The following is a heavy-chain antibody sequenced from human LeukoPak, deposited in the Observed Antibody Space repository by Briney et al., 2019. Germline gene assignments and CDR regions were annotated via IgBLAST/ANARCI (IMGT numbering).Heavy chain of an antibody. Sequence: GGSLRLSCAASRFTFDDYAMHWVRQAPGKGLEWVSGISWNSGSIGYADSVKGRFPISRNNAKNSIYLQMHSLRVEDMAMYYCEKDMGAMVRGGTNAFDIWGQGTMVTVSS. V-gene: IGHV3-9*03. CDR2: ISWNSGSI. D-gene: IGHD3-10*01. CDR1: RFTFDDYA. J-gene: IGHJ3*02. CDR3: EKDMGAMVRGGTNAFDI.